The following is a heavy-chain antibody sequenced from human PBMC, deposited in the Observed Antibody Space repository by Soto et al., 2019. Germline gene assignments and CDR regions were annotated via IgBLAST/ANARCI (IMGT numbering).Heavy chain of an antibody. CDR2: INMDGGST. CDR1: GFALSSFD. Sequence: GSRVRSGARSGFALSSFDMDWVRQAPGKGLEWVSYINMDGGSTHYAESVKGRFTISRDNGRNSLSLQMDSLRVEDTAVYYCVRDHSGLKDFDYWGQGTLVTVSS. D-gene: IGHD1-1*01. V-gene: IGHV3-48*03. J-gene: IGHJ4*02. CDR3: VRDHSGLKDFDY.